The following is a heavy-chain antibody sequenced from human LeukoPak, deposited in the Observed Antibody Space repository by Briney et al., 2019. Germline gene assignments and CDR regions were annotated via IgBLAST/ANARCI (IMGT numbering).Heavy chain of an antibody. CDR3: ARTGAGYYYYYMDV. Sequence: SETLSLTCTVSGYSISSGYYWGWIRQPPGKGLEWIRTIYRSGSTYSNPSLRGRVTISVDTSKNQFSLKLSSVTAADTAVYYCARTGAGYYYYYMDVWGKGTTVTVSS. D-gene: IGHD1-26*01. J-gene: IGHJ6*03. CDR1: GYSISSGYY. CDR2: IYRSGST. V-gene: IGHV4-38-2*02.